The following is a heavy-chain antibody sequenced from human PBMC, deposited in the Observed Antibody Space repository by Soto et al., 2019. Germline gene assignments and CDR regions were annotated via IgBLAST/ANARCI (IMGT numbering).Heavy chain of an antibody. J-gene: IGHJ5*02. CDR1: GGSVSTHD. Sequence: PSETLSLTCAVSGGSVSTHDWIWIRQSGVKGLEWIGRLYATGTTDYNPSLKSRVMMSVDTSKKQFSLKLRSVTAADTAVYYCVRDGTKTLRDWFDPWGQGISVTVSS. CDR3: VRDGTKTLRDWFDP. D-gene: IGHD1-1*01. V-gene: IGHV4-4*07. CDR2: LYATGTT.